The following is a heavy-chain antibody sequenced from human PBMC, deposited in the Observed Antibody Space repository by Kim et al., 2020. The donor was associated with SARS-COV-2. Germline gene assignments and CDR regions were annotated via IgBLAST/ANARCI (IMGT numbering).Heavy chain of an antibody. D-gene: IGHD6-13*01. J-gene: IGHJ4*02. Sequence: GESLKISCKGSGYSFTSYWIGWVRQMPGKGLEWMGIIYPGDSDTRYSPSFQGQVTISADKSISTAYLQWSSLKASDTAMYYCARATSSSWYGGSFDYWGQGTLVTVSS. V-gene: IGHV5-51*01. CDR3: ARATSSSWYGGSFDY. CDR1: GYSFTSYW. CDR2: IYPGDSDT.